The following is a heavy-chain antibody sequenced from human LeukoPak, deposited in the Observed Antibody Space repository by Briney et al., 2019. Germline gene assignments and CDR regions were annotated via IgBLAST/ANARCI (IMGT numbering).Heavy chain of an antibody. D-gene: IGHD5-12*01. CDR1: GFTFSSYG. V-gene: IGHV3-30*03. CDR3: ARDHSGGYSGYGQPAGY. J-gene: IGHJ4*02. Sequence: GGSLRLSCAASGFTFSSYGMHWVRQAPGKGMEWVAVISYDGRNKYYADSVKGRFTISRDNSKNTLDLQMNSLRAEDTAVYYCARDHSGGYSGYGQPAGYWGQGTLVTVSS. CDR2: ISYDGRNK.